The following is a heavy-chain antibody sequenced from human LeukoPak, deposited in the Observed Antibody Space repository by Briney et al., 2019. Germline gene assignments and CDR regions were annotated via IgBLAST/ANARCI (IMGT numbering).Heavy chain of an antibody. CDR3: ARRDHTGRSHAWFDP. Sequence: SETLSLTCTVSGGSVSTISHFWDWVRPPPGQGLGWIVSLSDTGTTYYNPSLESRVTMSVDTSKNQFSLKLSSVTAADTAVYYCARRDHTGRSHAWFDPWGQGTLVTVSS. V-gene: IGHV4-39*01. CDR1: GGSVSTISHF. J-gene: IGHJ5*02. D-gene: IGHD1-14*01. CDR2: LSDTGTT.